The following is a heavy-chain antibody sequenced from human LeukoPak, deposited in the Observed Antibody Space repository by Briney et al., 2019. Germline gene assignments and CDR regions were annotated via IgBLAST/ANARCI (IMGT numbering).Heavy chain of an antibody. D-gene: IGHD1-26*01. CDR2: ISYDGSNK. J-gene: IGHJ4*02. Sequence: GGSLRLSCAASGFTFSSYAMHWVRQAPGKGLEWVAVISYDGSNKYYADSVKGRFSISRDNSKNTLYLQMNNLRAEDTAVYYCARGRPVGASTVEDYWGQGTLVTVSS. CDR3: ARGRPVGASTVEDY. V-gene: IGHV3-30*14. CDR1: GFTFSSYA.